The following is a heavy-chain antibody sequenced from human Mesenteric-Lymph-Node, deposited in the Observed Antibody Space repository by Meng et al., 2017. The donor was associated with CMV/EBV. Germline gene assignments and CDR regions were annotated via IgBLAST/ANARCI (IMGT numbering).Heavy chain of an antibody. Sequence: CADSGFTFSSYSMHWVRRVPGKGLVWVSHINSDGSNRNYADSVRGRFTISRDNAKNTLYLQMNSLRADDTAVYYCARDLRTTNWFDPWGQGTLVTVSS. V-gene: IGHV3-74*01. J-gene: IGHJ5*02. CDR2: INSDGSNR. D-gene: IGHD1-14*01. CDR1: GFTFSSYS. CDR3: ARDLRTTNWFDP.